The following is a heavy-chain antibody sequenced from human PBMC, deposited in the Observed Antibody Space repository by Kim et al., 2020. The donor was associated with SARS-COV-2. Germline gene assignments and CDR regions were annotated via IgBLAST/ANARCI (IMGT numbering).Heavy chain of an antibody. CDR3: ARDYLNVDTGEFDY. CDR1: GFTFSSYS. Sequence: GGSLRLSCAASGFTFSSYSMNWVRQAPGKGLEWVSSISSSSSYIYYADSVKGRFTISRDNAKNSLYLQMNSLRAEDTAVYYCARDYLNVDTGEFDYWGQGTLVTVSS. D-gene: IGHD5-18*01. V-gene: IGHV3-21*01. J-gene: IGHJ4*02. CDR2: ISSSSSYI.